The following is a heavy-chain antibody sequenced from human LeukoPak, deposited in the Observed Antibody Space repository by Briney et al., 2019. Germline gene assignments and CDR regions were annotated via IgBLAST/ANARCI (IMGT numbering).Heavy chain of an antibody. CDR2: INHSGST. V-gene: IGHV4-34*01. Sequence: KPSETLSLTCAVYGGSFSGYYWSWIRQPPGKGLEWIGEINHSGSTNYNPSLKSRVTISVDTSKNQFSLKLSSVTAADTAVYYCGRSRGYSVTADYWGQGTLVTVSS. J-gene: IGHJ4*02. D-gene: IGHD5-18*01. CDR3: GRSRGYSVTADY. CDR1: GGSFSGYY.